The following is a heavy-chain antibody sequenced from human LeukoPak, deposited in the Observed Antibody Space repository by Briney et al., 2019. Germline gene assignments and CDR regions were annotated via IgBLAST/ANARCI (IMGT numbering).Heavy chain of an antibody. V-gene: IGHV3-30*04. Sequence: PGGSLRLSCAASGFTVSSYAMHWVRQAPGKGLEWVAVISYDGSNKYYADSVKGRFTISRDNSKNTLYLQMDSLRAEDTAVYYCARGRGVPAAADYWGQGTLVTVSS. CDR1: GFTVSSYA. J-gene: IGHJ4*02. CDR2: ISYDGSNK. CDR3: ARGRGVPAAADY. D-gene: IGHD2-2*01.